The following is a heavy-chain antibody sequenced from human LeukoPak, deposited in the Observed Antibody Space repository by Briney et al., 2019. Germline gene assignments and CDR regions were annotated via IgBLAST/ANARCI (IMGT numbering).Heavy chain of an antibody. CDR1: GFTVSSNY. CDR2: IYSGGST. V-gene: IGHV3-66*01. CDR3: ARSPPNDY. J-gene: IGHJ4*02. Sequence: QSGGSLRLSCAASGFTVSSNYMSWVRQAPGKGLEWVSVIYSGGSTYYADSVKGRFTISRDNSKNSLYLQMNSLRAEDTAVYYCARSPPNDYWGQGTLVTASS.